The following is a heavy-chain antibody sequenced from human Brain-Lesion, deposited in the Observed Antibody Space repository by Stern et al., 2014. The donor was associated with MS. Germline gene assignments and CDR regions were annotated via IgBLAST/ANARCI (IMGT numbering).Heavy chain of an antibody. J-gene: IGHJ4*02. CDR2: ITWNSGTI. Sequence: QLVESGGGVVQPGRSLRLSCEASGFSFEDHGMHWVRQAPGKGLEWVAGITWNSGTIAYADSVKGRITISRDDAKNSLYLHMNGLRAEDTALYYCAKDMMDYFGSGTFGSFDHWGQGTLVTVSS. CDR3: AKDMMDYFGSGTFGSFDH. V-gene: IGHV3-9*01. D-gene: IGHD3-10*01. CDR1: GFSFEDHG.